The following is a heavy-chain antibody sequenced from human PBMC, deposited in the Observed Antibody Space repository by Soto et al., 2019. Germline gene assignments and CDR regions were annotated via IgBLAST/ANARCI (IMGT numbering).Heavy chain of an antibody. CDR1: GGSISSYGYY. CDR2: IHSSGNS. Sequence: QVQLQESGPGLVKPSQTLSLTCTVSGGSISSYGYYWSWIRQHPGKGLEWIGYIHSSGNSYSNLSLESRVTISGDTSNTQFSLKLTSVTAADTAVYYCAARGSYFGNWGQGTLVTVSS. CDR3: AARGSYFGN. D-gene: IGHD1-26*01. J-gene: IGHJ4*02. V-gene: IGHV4-31*03.